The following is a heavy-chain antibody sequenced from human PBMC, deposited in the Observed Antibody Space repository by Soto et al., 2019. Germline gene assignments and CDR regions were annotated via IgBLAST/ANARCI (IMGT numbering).Heavy chain of an antibody. V-gene: IGHV4-30-4*01. CDR2: IYYSGST. CDR3: ARGNYYDSIVDY. J-gene: IGHJ4*02. CDR1: GGSISSGDYY. D-gene: IGHD3-22*01. Sequence: SETPSLTCTFSGGSISSGDYYWGWVRQPPGKGLEWIGYIYYSGSTYYNPSLKSRVTISVDTSKNQFSLKLSSVTAADTAVYYCARGNYYDSIVDYWGQGTLVTVSS.